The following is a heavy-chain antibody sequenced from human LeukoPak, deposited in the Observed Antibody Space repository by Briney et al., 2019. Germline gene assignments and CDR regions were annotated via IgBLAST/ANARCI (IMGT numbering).Heavy chain of an antibody. V-gene: IGHV3-30*03. D-gene: IGHD3-22*01. CDR3: ARSMAAYYYDSSGYLASFDY. Sequence: PGGSLRLSCAASGFTFSQYGMNWVRQAPGKGLEWVAVISFDGNDNYYADSVKGRFTISRDNAKNSLYLQMNSLRAEDTAVYYCARSMAAYYYDSSGYLASFDYWGQGTLVTVSS. CDR1: GFTFSQYG. J-gene: IGHJ4*02. CDR2: ISFDGNDN.